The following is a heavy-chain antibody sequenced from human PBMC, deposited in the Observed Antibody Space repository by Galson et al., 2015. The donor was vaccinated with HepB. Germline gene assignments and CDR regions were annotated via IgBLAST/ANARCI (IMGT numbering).Heavy chain of an antibody. CDR1: GFTFSSYN. V-gene: IGHV3-48*02. D-gene: IGHD5-18*01. CDR3: ARAGFGYGILYGFDI. CDR2: ISSSSSTI. J-gene: IGHJ3*02. Sequence: SLRLSCAASGFTFSSYNMNWVRQAPGKGLEWVSYISSSSSTIYYADSVKGRFTISRDNAKNSLYLQMNSRRDEDTAVYYCARAGFGYGILYGFDIWGQGTMVTVSS.